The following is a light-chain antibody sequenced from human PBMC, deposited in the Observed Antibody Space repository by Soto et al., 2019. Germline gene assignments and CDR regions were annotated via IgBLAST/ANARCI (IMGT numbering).Light chain of an antibody. J-gene: IGKJ1*01. CDR1: QSVSSSY. CDR2: GAS. Sequence: PGERVTLSCRASQSVSSSYLTWYQQKPGQAPRLLIYGASTRATGIPARFSGSGSGTDFTLTITSLQPEDSATYYCQQSYSTPLAFGQGTKVDIK. V-gene: IGKV3D-7*01. CDR3: QQSYSTPLA.